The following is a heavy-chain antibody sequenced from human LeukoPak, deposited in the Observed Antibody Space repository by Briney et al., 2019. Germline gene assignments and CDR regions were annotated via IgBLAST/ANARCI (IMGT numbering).Heavy chain of an antibody. D-gene: IGHD4-23*01. CDR3: ARRGDGGRSFDY. V-gene: IGHV3-48*02. CDR1: GFTFSSYS. J-gene: IGHJ4*02. Sequence: GGSLRLSCAASGFTFSSYSMNWVRQAPGKGLEWVAYISSSSDTIYADSVRGRFTMSRDNAKNSLYLQMNSLRDGDTAVYYCARRGDGGRSFDYWGQGTLVTVSS. CDR2: ISSSSDTI.